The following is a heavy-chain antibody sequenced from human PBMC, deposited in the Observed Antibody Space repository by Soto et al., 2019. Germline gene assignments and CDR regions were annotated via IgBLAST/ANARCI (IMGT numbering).Heavy chain of an antibody. V-gene: IGHV3-21*01. Sequence: GGSLRLSCAASGFTFNTYSMNWVRQAPGKGLEWVSSISTTSTYIYYADSLKGRFTISRDNAKNSLYLQMNGLRPEDTAVYYCARDRVEGDYDTSGFSVWGQGTLVTVSS. CDR3: ARDRVEGDYDTSGFSV. CDR1: GFTFNTYS. D-gene: IGHD3-22*01. CDR2: ISTTSTYI. J-gene: IGHJ4*02.